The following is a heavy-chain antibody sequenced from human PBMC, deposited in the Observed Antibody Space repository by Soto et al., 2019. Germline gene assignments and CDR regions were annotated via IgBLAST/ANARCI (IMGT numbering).Heavy chain of an antibody. CDR2: ISYDGSNR. D-gene: IGHD4-17*01. CDR3: AIIPPTTVDY. J-gene: IGHJ4*02. V-gene: IGHV3-30*03. CDR1: GFTFSNYD. Sequence: QVQLVESGGGVVQPGRSLRLSCAASGFTFSNYDMHWVRQAPGKRLEWVAAISYDGSNRYYADSVKGRFTISRDISKNTLYLQMNSLRLEDTAVYYCAIIPPTTVDYWGQGTLVTV.